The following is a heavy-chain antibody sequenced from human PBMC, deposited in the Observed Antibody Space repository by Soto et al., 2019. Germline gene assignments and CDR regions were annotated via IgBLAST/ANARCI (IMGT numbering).Heavy chain of an antibody. CDR3: ARYGYSYSMRFFDK. J-gene: IGHJ4*02. CDR1: GHSISSGFY. Sequence: SETLSLTCAVSGHSISSGFYYRGWIRQPPGKGLEWIGSMYHSGSTYYNPSLKSRVTMSVDTSKNQLSLKLTSLTAADTAVYYCARYGYSYSMRFFDKWGQGTRVTVSS. V-gene: IGHV4-38-2*01. D-gene: IGHD6-13*01. CDR2: MYHSGST.